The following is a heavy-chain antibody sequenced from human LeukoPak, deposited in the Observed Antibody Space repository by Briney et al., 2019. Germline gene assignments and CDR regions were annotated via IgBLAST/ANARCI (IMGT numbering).Heavy chain of an antibody. V-gene: IGHV4-4*07. CDR3: ARDGIAVAGYYYYYYYIDV. Sequence: SETLSFTCTVSGFTICSYYWSWLRQPAGKGLEWIGRLYTTGSASYNHAHKIRVTMSVDTSKNQFSVKLSSVTAADTAVYYCARDGIAVAGYYYYYYYIDVWGKGTTVTVSS. D-gene: IGHD6-19*01. CDR1: GFTICSYY. J-gene: IGHJ6*03. CDR2: LYTTGSA.